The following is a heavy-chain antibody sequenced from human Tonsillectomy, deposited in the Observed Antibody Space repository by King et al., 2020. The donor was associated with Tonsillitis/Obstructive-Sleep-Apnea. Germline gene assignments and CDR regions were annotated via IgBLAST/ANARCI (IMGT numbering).Heavy chain of an antibody. CDR2: ISSSSSYI. CDR3: AGGAYYDSSGNAFDI. J-gene: IGHJ3*02. CDR1: GFTFSSYS. Sequence: VQLVESGGGLVKPGGSLRLSCAASGFTFSSYSMNWVRQAPGKGLEWVSSISSSSSYIYYADSVKGRFTISRDNAKNSLYLQMNSLRAEDTAVYYCAGGAYYDSSGNAFDIWGQGTMVTVSS. V-gene: IGHV3-21*01. D-gene: IGHD3-22*01.